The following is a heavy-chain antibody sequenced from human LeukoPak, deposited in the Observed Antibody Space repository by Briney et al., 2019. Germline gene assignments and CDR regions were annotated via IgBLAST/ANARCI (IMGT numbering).Heavy chain of an antibody. Sequence: SETLSLTCSVSGDSISRYYWSWIRQSPGKGPEWIGYWYYGSTKYNPSLKSRVTISLDTSKKQFSLQVGFVNAADAAVYYCARGGPDSSNWYDFNYWGQGTLVTVSS. CDR3: ARGGPDSSNWYDFNY. CDR2: WYYGST. V-gene: IGHV4-59*01. CDR1: GDSISRYY. J-gene: IGHJ4*02. D-gene: IGHD6-13*01.